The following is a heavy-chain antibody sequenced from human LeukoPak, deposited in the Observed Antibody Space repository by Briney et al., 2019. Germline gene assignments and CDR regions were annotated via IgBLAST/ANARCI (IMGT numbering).Heavy chain of an antibody. CDR3: ARGAPRGIDY. Sequence: AKTLSLTCTVPGGAISSYYWSWIRHHPGHGLEWLGYIDYSCSTNYNPSLNNPVPISVDTSKNQFSLNLSPVAAAGPAVYYCARGAPRGIDYWGQGTLVSVSS. CDR2: IDYSCST. J-gene: IGHJ4*02. D-gene: IGHD3-16*01. CDR1: GGAISSYY. V-gene: IGHV4-59*12.